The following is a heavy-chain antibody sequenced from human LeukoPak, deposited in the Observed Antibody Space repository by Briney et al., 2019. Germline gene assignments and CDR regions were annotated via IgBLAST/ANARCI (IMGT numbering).Heavy chain of an antibody. CDR2: INHSVST. Sequence: PSETLSLTCAVYGGSFNDYYWNWIRQPPGRGLEWIGEINHSVSTNYNPSLKSRVTISVDTSKNQFSLKLTSVTAADTAVYYCARGGHSYGLNYWGQGTLVTVSS. CDR1: GGSFNDYY. CDR3: ARGGHSYGLNY. D-gene: IGHD5-18*01. J-gene: IGHJ4*02. V-gene: IGHV4-34*01.